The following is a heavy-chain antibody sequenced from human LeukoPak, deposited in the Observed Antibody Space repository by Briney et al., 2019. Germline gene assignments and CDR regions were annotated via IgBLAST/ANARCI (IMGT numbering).Heavy chain of an antibody. CDR1: GFTFSNYW. V-gene: IGHV3-7*03. CDR2: IKQDGSEK. D-gene: IGHD2-15*01. J-gene: IGHJ4*02. CDR3: ARGSYY. Sequence: GGSLRLSCVGSGFTFSNYWMTWVRQAPGKGLEWVANIKQDGSEKYYVDSVKGRFTISRDNAKNSLYLQMNGLRAEDTAVYYCARGSYYWGQGTLVTVSS.